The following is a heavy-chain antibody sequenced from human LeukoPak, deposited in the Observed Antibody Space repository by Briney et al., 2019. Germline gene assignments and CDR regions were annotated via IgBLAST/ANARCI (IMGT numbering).Heavy chain of an antibody. CDR2: IYYSGST. CDR3: ARLTGGYSYGPVDY. V-gene: IGHV4-39*01. CDR1: GGSISSNAYY. J-gene: IGHJ4*02. D-gene: IGHD5-18*01. Sequence: SETLSLTCTVSGGSISSNAYYWGWIRQPPGKGLEWIGSIYYSGSTYYNPSLKSRVTISVDTSKNQFSLKLSSVTAADTAVYYCARLTGGYSYGPVDYWGQGTLVTVSS.